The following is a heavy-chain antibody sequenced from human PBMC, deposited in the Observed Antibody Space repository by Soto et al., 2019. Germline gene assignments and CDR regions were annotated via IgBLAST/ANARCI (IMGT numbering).Heavy chain of an antibody. CDR3: ARAPHGITGTGGGHYYYYGMDV. Sequence: GASVKVSCKASGYTFTSYAMHWVRQAPGQRLEWMGWINAGNGNTKYPQKFQGRVTITRDTSASTAYMELSSLRSEDTAVYYCARAPHGITGTGGGHYYYYGMDVWGQGTTVTVSS. CDR2: INAGNGNT. J-gene: IGHJ6*02. V-gene: IGHV1-3*01. D-gene: IGHD1-20*01. CDR1: GYTFTSYA.